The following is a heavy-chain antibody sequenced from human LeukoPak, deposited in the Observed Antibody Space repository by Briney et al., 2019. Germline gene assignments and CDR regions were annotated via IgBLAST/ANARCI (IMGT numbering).Heavy chain of an antibody. D-gene: IGHD1-26*01. CDR1: GCSFINYD. J-gene: IGHJ6*02. V-gene: IGHV3-13*05. CDR3: ARGSAVVGATGYYNGMDV. Sequence: ALRLSCAGCGCSFINYDIQWVRQATGKGMEWVSGIGTASDPYYAGSVKGRFTISRENARNSLYLQMNSLRAGDTAVYYCARGSAVVGATGYYNGMDVWGQGTTVTVSS. CDR2: IGTASDP.